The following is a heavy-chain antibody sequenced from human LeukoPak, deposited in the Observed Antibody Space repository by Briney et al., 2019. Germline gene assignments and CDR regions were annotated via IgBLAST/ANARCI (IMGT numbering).Heavy chain of an antibody. CDR1: GYSFTRYY. CDR2: IYPGDSDT. V-gene: IGHV5-51*01. Sequence: GESLKISCKGSGYSFTRYYICWVRQMPGKGLEWRGIIYPGDSDTKYSPSFQAQFTISADKSISTAYLQWSSLKASHTTMYYCARYRYCSGGNCYGPDYWGQGTLVTVSS. J-gene: IGHJ4*02. CDR3: ARYRYCSGGNCYGPDY. D-gene: IGHD2-15*01.